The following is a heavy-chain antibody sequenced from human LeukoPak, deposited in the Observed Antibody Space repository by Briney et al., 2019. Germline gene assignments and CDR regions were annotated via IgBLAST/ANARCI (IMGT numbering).Heavy chain of an antibody. CDR1: GFTFSSYG. CDR3: AKSSDIAAAGMEDY. V-gene: IGHV3-30*18. Sequence: GGSLRLSCAASGFTFSSYGMHWVRQAPGKGLEWVAVISYDGSNKYYADSVKGRFTISRDNSKNTLYLQMNSLRAEDTAVYYCAKSSDIAAAGMEDYWGQGPLVTVSS. CDR2: ISYDGSNK. D-gene: IGHD6-13*01. J-gene: IGHJ4*02.